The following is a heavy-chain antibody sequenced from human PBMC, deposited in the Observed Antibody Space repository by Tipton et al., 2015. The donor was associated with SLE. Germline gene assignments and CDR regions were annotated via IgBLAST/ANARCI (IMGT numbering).Heavy chain of an antibody. Sequence: QLVQSGPEVKKPGASVKVSCKTSGDSSTNYDVNWVRQATGQGLEWVGWMNPNVGNAGYAQKFQGRVTITGDTSISTVYMELSSLRSDDTAVYYCARLRSGNERRGYDLWGQGTMVTVSS. J-gene: IGHJ3*01. CDR1: GDSSTNYD. D-gene: IGHD1-1*01. V-gene: IGHV1-8*01. CDR3: ARLRSGNERRGYDL. CDR2: MNPNVGNA.